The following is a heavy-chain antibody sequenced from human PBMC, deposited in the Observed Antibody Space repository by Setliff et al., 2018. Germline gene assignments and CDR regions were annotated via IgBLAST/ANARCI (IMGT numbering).Heavy chain of an antibody. CDR1: GYSFSTCW. CDR2: IYPGDSIT. V-gene: IGHV5-51*01. D-gene: IGHD2-2*01. J-gene: IGHJ5*02. CDR3: ARALYPSSFIGHNWFDP. Sequence: GESLKISCKGSGYSFSTCWIGWARQMPGKGLEWMGIIYPGDSITRYSPSFQGQVTISVDKSISTAYLQWSSLKASDTAMYYCARALYPSSFIGHNWFDPWGQGTLVTVSS.